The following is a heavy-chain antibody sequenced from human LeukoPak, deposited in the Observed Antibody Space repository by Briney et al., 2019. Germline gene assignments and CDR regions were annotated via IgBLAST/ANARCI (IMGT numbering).Heavy chain of an antibody. CDR3: ARPNPHYCSGGSCYSGVYYFDY. CDR1: GYSITSYW. D-gene: IGHD2-15*01. V-gene: IGHV5-51*01. CDR2: IYPGDCDA. Sequence: GGSLKISCKGSGYSITSYWMGWVRQMPGKGREWMGIIYPGDCDATYSPSFQGQVTISADKSISTAYLQWSSLKASDTAMYYCARPNPHYCSGGSCYSGVYYFDYWGQGTLVTVSS. J-gene: IGHJ4*02.